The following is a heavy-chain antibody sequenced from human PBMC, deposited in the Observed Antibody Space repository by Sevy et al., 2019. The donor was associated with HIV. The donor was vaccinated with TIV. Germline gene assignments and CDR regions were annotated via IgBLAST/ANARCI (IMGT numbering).Heavy chain of an antibody. V-gene: IGHV1-24*01. Sequence: ASVKVSCKVSGKTLTALAIHWVRQAPGKGLEWMGRFDPEDGEIIYAQKFQGRVTLTEDTSTDTAYMELRSLKSEDTAVYYCATTREYYEDSSGYLDFWGQGTLVTVSS. CDR1: GKTLTALA. CDR3: ATTREYYEDSSGYLDF. CDR2: FDPEDGEI. J-gene: IGHJ4*02. D-gene: IGHD3-22*01.